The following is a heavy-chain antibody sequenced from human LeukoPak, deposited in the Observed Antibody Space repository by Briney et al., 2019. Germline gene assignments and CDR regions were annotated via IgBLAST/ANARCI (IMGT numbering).Heavy chain of an antibody. CDR1: GFNFSNYL. D-gene: IGHD6-19*01. Sequence: PGGSLRHSYAASGFNFSNYLLSWLRQAPAKGLAWVDNIKQEGSEKYYVDSVKGRYTISRDNAKNSLYLQMNSRRAEDTAVYYCARGKAAVAVYYCYYMDVWGKGTTVTVSS. CDR2: IKQEGSEK. J-gene: IGHJ6*03. V-gene: IGHV3-7*01. CDR3: ARGKAAVAVYYCYYMDV.